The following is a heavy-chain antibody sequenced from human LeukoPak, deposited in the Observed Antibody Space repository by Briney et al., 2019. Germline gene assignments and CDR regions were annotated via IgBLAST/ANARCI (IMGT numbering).Heavy chain of an antibody. J-gene: IGHJ4*02. D-gene: IGHD3-16*02. V-gene: IGHV3-11*01. CDR1: GFTFSDYY. Sequence: GGSLRLSCAASGFTFSDYYMSWIRQAPGKGLEWVSYISSSGSTIYYADSVKGRFTISRDNAKNSLYLQMNSLRAEDTAVYYCARDLYDYVWGSYRTIDYWGQGTLSPSPQ. CDR2: ISSSGSTI. CDR3: ARDLYDYVWGSYRTIDY.